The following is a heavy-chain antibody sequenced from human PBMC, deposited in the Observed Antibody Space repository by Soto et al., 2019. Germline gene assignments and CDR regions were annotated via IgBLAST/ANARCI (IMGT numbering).Heavy chain of an antibody. V-gene: IGHV1-24*01. CDR2: FDPEDGET. CDR3: ATLYYYDSSGSAFDI. Sequence: ASVKVSCKVSGYTLTELSMHWVRQAPGKGLEWMGGFDPEDGETIYAQKFQGRVTMTEDTSTDTAYMELSSLRSEDTAVYYCATLYYYDSSGSAFDIWGQGTMVTVSS. J-gene: IGHJ3*02. D-gene: IGHD3-22*01. CDR1: GYTLTELS.